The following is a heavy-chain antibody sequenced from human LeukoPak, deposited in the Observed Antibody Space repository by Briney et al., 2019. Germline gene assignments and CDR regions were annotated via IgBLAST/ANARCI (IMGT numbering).Heavy chain of an antibody. V-gene: IGHV3-21*01. CDR3: ARADWDTAMIDY. Sequence: PGRSLRLSRAPSGLTFGSYSMNWVRQAPGKGLKWVSSISSISRYIYYADSVKGRFTISRDNAKNSLYLQMNSLRAEDTAVYYCARADWDTAMIDYWGQGTLVTVSS. D-gene: IGHD5-18*01. J-gene: IGHJ4*02. CDR2: ISSISRYI. CDR1: GLTFGSYS.